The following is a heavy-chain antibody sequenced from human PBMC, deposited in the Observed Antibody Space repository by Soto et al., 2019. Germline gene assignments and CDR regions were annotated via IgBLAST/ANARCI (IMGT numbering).Heavy chain of an antibody. CDR2: IYYSGNT. J-gene: IGHJ3*02. V-gene: IGHV4-59*08. CDR1: GGSINNCY. D-gene: IGHD3-10*01. CDR3: ARHKLDYLARDVFDI. Sequence: SETLSLTCTVSGGSINNCYWSWIRQPPGKGLEWLGYIYYSGNTNFNPSLKSRLTISLDTSKSQFSLRLTSVTAADTAVYYCARHKLDYLARDVFDIWGQGTMVTVSS.